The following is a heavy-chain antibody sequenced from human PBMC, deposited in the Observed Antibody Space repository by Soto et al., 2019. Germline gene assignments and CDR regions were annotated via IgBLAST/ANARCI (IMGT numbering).Heavy chain of an antibody. D-gene: IGHD6-13*01. CDR3: ARGTAAAATVSYYYYGMDV. Sequence: ASVKFSCKASGYTFTGYYMHWVRQAPGQGLEWMGWINPNSGGTNYAQKFQGWVTMTRDTSISTAYMVLSRLRSDDTAVYYCARGTAAAATVSYYYYGMDVWGEGTTVTVSS. V-gene: IGHV1-2*04. CDR2: INPNSGGT. J-gene: IGHJ6*04. CDR1: GYTFTGYY.